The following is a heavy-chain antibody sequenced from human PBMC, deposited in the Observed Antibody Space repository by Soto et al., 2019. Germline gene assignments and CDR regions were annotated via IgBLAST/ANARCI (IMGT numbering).Heavy chain of an antibody. CDR1: GFTFSSYA. Sequence: PVGSLRLSCAASGFTFSSYAMHWVRQAPGKGLEWVAVISYDGSNKYYADYVKSRFTIYRENSKKTQYLQKNNLRNEETDEYYCARVYYYGSSGYWPKAPPSYWGQGT. D-gene: IGHD3-22*01. CDR3: ARVYYYGSSGYWPKAPPSY. J-gene: IGHJ4*02. V-gene: IGHV3-30-3*01. CDR2: ISYDGSNK.